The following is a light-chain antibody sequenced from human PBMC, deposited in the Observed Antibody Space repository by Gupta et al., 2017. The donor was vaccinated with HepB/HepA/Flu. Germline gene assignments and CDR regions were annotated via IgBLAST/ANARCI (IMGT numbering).Light chain of an antibody. J-gene: IGKJ1*01. CDR2: LGS. CDR3: MQARQTPRT. CDR1: QNLLHSNGYDY. Sequence: DIVMTQSPLSLPVTPGEPASISCRSSQNLLHSNGYDYLDWYLQKPGQSPQLLIYLGSNRASGVPDRFSGSGSGTDFTLKISRVEAEDVGVYYCMQARQTPRTFGQGTKVEIK. V-gene: IGKV2-28*01.